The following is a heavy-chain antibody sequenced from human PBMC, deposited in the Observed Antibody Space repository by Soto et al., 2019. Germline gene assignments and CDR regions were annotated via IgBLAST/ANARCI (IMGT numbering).Heavy chain of an antibody. V-gene: IGHV3-74*01. CDR1: GFTFANYW. Sequence: PGGSLRLSCAASGFTFANYWMHWVRQAPGEGLEWVSRMNSDGSTTDYAGSVKGRFIVSRDNARNTLYLQMHSLSAEDTAVYYCATAEVDYWGPGTLVTVSS. CDR2: MNSDGSTT. J-gene: IGHJ4*02. CDR3: ATAEVDY.